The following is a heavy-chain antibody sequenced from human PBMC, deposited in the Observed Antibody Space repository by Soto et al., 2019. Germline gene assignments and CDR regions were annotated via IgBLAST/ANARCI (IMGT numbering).Heavy chain of an antibody. CDR2: ITPIFGTA. J-gene: IGHJ6*02. CDR1: GVTFSSYA. D-gene: IGHD2-8*01. Sequence: ASVKVSCKASGVTFSSYAISWVRQAPGQGLEWMGGITPIFGTANYAQKFQGRVTITADESTSTAYMELSSLRSEDTAVYYCARRGYCTNGVCFGGMDVWGQGTTVTVSS. CDR3: ARRGYCTNGVCFGGMDV. V-gene: IGHV1-69*13.